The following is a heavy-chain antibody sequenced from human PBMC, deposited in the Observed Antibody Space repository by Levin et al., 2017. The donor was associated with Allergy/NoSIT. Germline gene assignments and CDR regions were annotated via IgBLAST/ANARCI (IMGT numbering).Heavy chain of an antibody. CDR2: IYPGDSDT. J-gene: IGHJ4*02. D-gene: IGHD3-22*01. CDR1: GYSFTSYW. Sequence: KVSCKGSGYSFTSYWIGWVRQMPGKGLEWMGIIYPGDSDTRYSPSFQGQVTISADKSISTAYLQWSSLKASDTAMYYCARRTYYYDSSGYEGSHYFDYWGQGTLVTVSS. CDR3: ARRTYYYDSSGYEGSHYFDY. V-gene: IGHV5-51*01.